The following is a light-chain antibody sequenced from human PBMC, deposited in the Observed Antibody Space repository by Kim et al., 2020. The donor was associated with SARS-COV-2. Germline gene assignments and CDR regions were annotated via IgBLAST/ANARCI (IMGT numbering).Light chain of an antibody. CDR2: AES. J-gene: IGKJ1*01. CDR1: QGFTNY. V-gene: IGKV1-27*01. Sequence: ASLGDRVTITCRASQGFTNYLAWNQQKPGKVPKPRINAESTLQPGFPSRFSGSESGKDFTLTISSLQPEEVAPYNCQKYISAPRTFGQGSKVDIK. CDR3: QKYISAPRT.